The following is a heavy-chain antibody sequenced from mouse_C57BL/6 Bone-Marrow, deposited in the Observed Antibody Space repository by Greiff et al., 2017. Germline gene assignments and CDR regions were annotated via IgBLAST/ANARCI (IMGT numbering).Heavy chain of an antibody. CDR3: AIIYYGNGCYAMDY. CDR2: IHPSDSDT. V-gene: IGHV1-74*01. J-gene: IGHJ4*01. D-gene: IGHD2-1*01. CDR1: GYTFTSYW. Sequence: QVHVKQPGAELVKPGASVKVSCKASGYTFTSYWMHWVKQRPGQGLEWIGRIHPSDSDTNYNQKFKGKATLTVDKSSSTAYMQLSSLTSEDSAVYYCAIIYYGNGCYAMDYWGQGTSVTVSS.